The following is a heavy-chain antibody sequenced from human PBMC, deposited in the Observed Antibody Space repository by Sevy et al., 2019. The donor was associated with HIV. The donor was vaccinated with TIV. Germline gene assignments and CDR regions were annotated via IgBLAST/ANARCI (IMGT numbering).Heavy chain of an antibody. J-gene: IGHJ6*02. V-gene: IGHV3-13*01. D-gene: IGHD2-2*01. Sequence: GGSLRLSCAASGFTFSSYDMHWVRQATGKGLEWVSAIGTAGDTCYPGSVKGRFTISRENAKNSLYLQMNSLRAGDTAVYYCARGGRSVVVPAAHYYYYGMDVWGQGTTVTVSS. CDR2: IGTAGDT. CDR1: GFTFSSYD. CDR3: ARGGRSVVVPAAHYYYYGMDV.